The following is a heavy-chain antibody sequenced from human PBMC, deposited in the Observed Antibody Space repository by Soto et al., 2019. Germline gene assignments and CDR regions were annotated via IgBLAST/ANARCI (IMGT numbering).Heavy chain of an antibody. J-gene: IGHJ6*03. Sequence: ASVKVSCKASGYTFTSYDINWVRQATGQGLEWMGWMNPNSGNTGYAQKFQGRVTMTRNTSISTAYMELSSLRSEDTAVYYCARGLPPYIAVAGDYYYYMDVWGKGTTVTVSS. CDR2: MNPNSGNT. D-gene: IGHD6-19*01. CDR1: GYTFTSYD. V-gene: IGHV1-8*01. CDR3: ARGLPPYIAVAGDYYYYMDV.